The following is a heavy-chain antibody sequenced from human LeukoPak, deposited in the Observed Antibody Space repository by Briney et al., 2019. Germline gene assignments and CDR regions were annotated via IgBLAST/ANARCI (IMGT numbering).Heavy chain of an antibody. CDR1: GFTFDTYG. CDR3: AKDGTGCGGDCYSDY. CDR2: ISSNSANT. D-gene: IGHD2-21*02. V-gene: IGHV3-23*01. Sequence: GGSLRLSCAASGFTFDTYGMSWVRQAPGKGLEWFSSISSNSANTYYADSVKGRFTISRDNSKNTLYLQMNSLRAEDTAVYYCAKDGTGCGGDCYSDYWGQGTLVTVSS. J-gene: IGHJ4*02.